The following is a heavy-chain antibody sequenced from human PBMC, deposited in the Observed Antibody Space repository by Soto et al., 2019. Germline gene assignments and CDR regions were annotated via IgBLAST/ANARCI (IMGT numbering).Heavy chain of an antibody. J-gene: IGHJ6*02. D-gene: IGHD3-3*01. CDR3: ARDRYDFWSGSYGMDV. V-gene: IGHV1-2*02. Sequence: ASVKVSCKASGYTFTGYYMHWVRQAPGQGLEWMGWINPNSGGTNYAQKFQGRVTMTRDTSISTAYMELSRLRSDDTAVYYCARDRYDFWSGSYGMDVWGQGTTVTVSS. CDR2: INPNSGGT. CDR1: GYTFTGYY.